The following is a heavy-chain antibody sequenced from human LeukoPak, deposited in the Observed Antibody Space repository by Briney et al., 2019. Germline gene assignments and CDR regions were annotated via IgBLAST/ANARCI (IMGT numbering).Heavy chain of an antibody. CDR1: GFTFSSYW. Sequence: GGSLRLSCAASGFTFSSYWMTWVRHAPGKGLEWVANIKQDGSEKYYVDSVKGRFTISRDNAQNSLYLQMNSLRAEDTAVYYCARELRKVEGTEDYWGQGTLVTVSS. J-gene: IGHJ4*02. CDR2: IKQDGSEK. V-gene: IGHV3-7*01. CDR3: ARELRKVEGTEDY. D-gene: IGHD1-1*01.